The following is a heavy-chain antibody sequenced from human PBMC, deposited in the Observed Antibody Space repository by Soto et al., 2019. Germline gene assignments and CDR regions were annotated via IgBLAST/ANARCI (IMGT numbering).Heavy chain of an antibody. Sequence: SETLSLTCTVSGGSISSGDYYWSWIRQPPGKGLEWIGYIYYSGSTYYNPSLKSRVTISVDTSKNQFSLKLSSVTAADTAVYYCARADYYDSSGYYYLVYWGQGTLVTVSS. CDR2: IYYSGST. CDR1: GGSISSGDYY. CDR3: ARADYYDSSGYYYLVY. D-gene: IGHD3-22*01. J-gene: IGHJ4*02. V-gene: IGHV4-30-4*01.